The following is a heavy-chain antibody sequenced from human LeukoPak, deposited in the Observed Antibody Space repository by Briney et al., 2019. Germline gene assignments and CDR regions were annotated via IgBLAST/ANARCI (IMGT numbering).Heavy chain of an antibody. J-gene: IGHJ3*02. CDR1: GFTFSNYW. CDR3: ARYVIVTLGTIRFDM. Sequence: GGSLRLSCAASGFTFSNYWMSWVRQAPGKGLEWVANIKPDGSDYHYLDSVKGRFTMSRDNAKNSLYLQMNSLRADDTAVYHCARYVIVTLGTIRFDMSGRGTMVTVSS. D-gene: IGHD2/OR15-2a*01. V-gene: IGHV3-7*01. CDR2: IKPDGSDY.